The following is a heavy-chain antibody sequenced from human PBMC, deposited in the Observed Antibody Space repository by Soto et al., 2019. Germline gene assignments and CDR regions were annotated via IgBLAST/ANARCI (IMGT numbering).Heavy chain of an antibody. Sequence: GGYLRLSCAASGFTLGAYVMHGFRQAPGEGLEWVSGISWNSGSIVYADSVKGRFTISRDNAKNSLYLQMNSLRAEDTAVYVGARADGSSSLFYDWGQGPLVTVSS. CDR3: ARADGSSSLFYD. D-gene: IGHD3-10*01. V-gene: IGHV3-9*01. J-gene: IGHJ4*02. CDR2: ISWNSGSI. CDR1: GFTLGAYV.